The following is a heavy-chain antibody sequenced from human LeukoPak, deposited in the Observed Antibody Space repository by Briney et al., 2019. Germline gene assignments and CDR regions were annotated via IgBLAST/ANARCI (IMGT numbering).Heavy chain of an antibody. CDR2: ISGSGGST. D-gene: IGHD2-15*01. Sequence: PRGSLRLSCAASGFTFSSYAMSWVRQAPGKGLEWVSAISGSGGSTYYADSVKGRFTISRDNSKNTLYLQMNSLRAEDTAVYYCATGYCSGGSCYSDWGQGTLVTVSS. CDR3: ATGYCSGGSCYSD. CDR1: GFTFSSYA. J-gene: IGHJ4*02. V-gene: IGHV3-23*01.